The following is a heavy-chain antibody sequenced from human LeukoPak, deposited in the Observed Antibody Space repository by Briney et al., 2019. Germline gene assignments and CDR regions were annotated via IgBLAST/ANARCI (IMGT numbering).Heavy chain of an antibody. CDR2: IHSDGTT. CDR1: GGSLTNYY. V-gene: IGHV4-4*09. J-gene: IGHJ4*02. Sequence: SETLSLTCSVSGGSLTNYYWGWIRQPPGRGLEFIGYIHSDGTTNSDSSLQSRVAISLDTSKIQFSLRLYSVTAADTALYFCARLNFRGGEALHLDSWGQGTLVTVSS. D-gene: IGHD3-16*01. CDR3: ARLNFRGGEALHLDS.